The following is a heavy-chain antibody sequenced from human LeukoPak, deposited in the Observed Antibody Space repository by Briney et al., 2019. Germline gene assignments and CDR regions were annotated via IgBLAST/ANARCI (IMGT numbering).Heavy chain of an antibody. Sequence: PGGSPRLSCAASEFTFGDYYMRWIRQAPGKGLEWVSYISSNGSTIYYADSVEGRFTISRDNAKNSLYLQMNSLRAEDTAVYYCARGDKDFYYGMDVWGQGTTVTVSS. CDR1: EFTFGDYY. CDR2: ISSNGSTI. J-gene: IGHJ6*02. CDR3: ARGDKDFYYGMDV. D-gene: IGHD2-15*01. V-gene: IGHV3-11*01.